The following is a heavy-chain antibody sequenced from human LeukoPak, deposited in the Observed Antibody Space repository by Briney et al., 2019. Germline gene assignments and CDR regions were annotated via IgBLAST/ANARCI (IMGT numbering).Heavy chain of an antibody. V-gene: IGHV3-7*01. CDR2: IKQDGSEK. J-gene: IGHJ4*02. CDR1: GFTFSSYW. D-gene: IGHD3-3*01. CDR3: ARAPPYYDFWSGYPIFDY. Sequence: GGSLRLSCAASGFTFSSYWMSWVRQAPGKGLEWVANIKQDGSEKYYVDSVKGRFTISRDNAKNSLYLQMNSLRAEDTAVYYCARAPPYYDFWSGYPIFDYWGQGTLVTVSS.